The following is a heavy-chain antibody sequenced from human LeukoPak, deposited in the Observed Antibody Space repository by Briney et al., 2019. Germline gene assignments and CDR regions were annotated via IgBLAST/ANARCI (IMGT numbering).Heavy chain of an antibody. CDR1: GDSISSYY. CDR3: ASQSRGYSRSWNH. J-gene: IGHJ4*02. V-gene: IGHV4-59*08. Sequence: SETLSLTCTVSGDSISSYYWSWIRQPPGKGLEWIGYIYYSGSTNYNPSLKSRVTISVDTSKNQFSLRLSSVTAADTAVYYCASQSRGYSRSWNHWGQGTLVTVSS. CDR2: IYYSGST. D-gene: IGHD6-13*01.